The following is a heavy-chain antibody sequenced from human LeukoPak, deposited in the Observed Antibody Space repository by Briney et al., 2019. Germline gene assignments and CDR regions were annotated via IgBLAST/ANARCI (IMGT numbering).Heavy chain of an antibody. CDR2: INHSGST. Sequence: SETLSLTCAVYGGSFSGYYRSWIRQPPGKGLEWIGEINHSGSTNYNPSLKSRVTISVDTSKNQFSLKLSSVTAADTAVYYCARERVVIIYGWFDPWGQGTLVTVSS. V-gene: IGHV4-34*01. D-gene: IGHD3-3*01. CDR1: GGSFSGYY. CDR3: ARERVVIIYGWFDP. J-gene: IGHJ5*02.